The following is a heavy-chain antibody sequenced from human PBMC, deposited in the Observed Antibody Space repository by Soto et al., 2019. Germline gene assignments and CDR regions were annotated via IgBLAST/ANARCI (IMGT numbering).Heavy chain of an antibody. J-gene: IGHJ5*02. CDR1: GGTFSSYA. CDR2: IIPIFGTA. CDR3: ARASKWFDP. V-gene: IGHV1-69*06. Sequence: QVQLVQSGAEVTKPGSSVKGSCKASGGTFSSYAISWVRQAPGQGLEWMGGIIPIFGTANYAQKFQGSVTITDDKSTSTRYMALSSLRPEDKALYDCARASKWFDPWGRGTPVTFST.